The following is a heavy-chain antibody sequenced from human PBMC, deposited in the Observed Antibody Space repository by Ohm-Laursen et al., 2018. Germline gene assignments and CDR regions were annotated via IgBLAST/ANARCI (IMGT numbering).Heavy chain of an antibody. Sequence: SDTLSLTCAVYGGCFSGYYWNWIRPPPGKGLEWIGEINHSRSTKYNSSFKSRVTISVDTSKNQFSLKLSFGTAADTAVYYCARGFSGWWGRIDYWGQGILVTVSS. V-gene: IGHV4-34*01. CDR3: ARGFSGWWGRIDY. CDR2: INHSRST. J-gene: IGHJ4*02. D-gene: IGHD6-19*01. CDR1: GGCFSGYY.